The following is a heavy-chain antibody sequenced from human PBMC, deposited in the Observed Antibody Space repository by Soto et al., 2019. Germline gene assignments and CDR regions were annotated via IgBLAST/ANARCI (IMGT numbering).Heavy chain of an antibody. CDR2: TRNKANSYTT. CDR3: ARESYGDYAGDY. D-gene: IGHD4-17*01. CDR1: GFTFSDHY. Sequence: GGSLRLSCAASGFTFSDHYMDWVRQAPGKGLEWVGRTRNKANSYTTEYAASVKGRFTISRDDSKNSLYLQMNSLKTEDTAVYYCARESYGDYAGDYWGQGTLVTVSS. V-gene: IGHV3-72*01. J-gene: IGHJ4*02.